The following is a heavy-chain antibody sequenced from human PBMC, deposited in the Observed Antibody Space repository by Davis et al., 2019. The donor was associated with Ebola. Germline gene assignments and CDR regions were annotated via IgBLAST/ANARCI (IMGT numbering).Heavy chain of an antibody. CDR3: VRDPALVVTGGGWFFGL. D-gene: IGHD2-21*02. J-gene: IGHJ2*01. Sequence: PGGSLRLSCAASGFTFRSYSMSWVRQAPGKGLEWVSSISSSSRYIYYADSVKGRFTVSRDNAKNSLYLQMNSLRAEDTAVYYCVRDPALVVTGGGWFFGLWGRGTLVTVSS. V-gene: IGHV3-21*01. CDR1: GFTFRSYS. CDR2: ISSSSRYI.